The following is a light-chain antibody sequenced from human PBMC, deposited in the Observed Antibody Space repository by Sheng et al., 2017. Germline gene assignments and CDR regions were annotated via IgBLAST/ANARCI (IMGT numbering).Light chain of an antibody. V-gene: IGKV3-15*01. Sequence: VLTQSPATLSVSPGERATLSCRASQSVSSYLAWYQQKPGQAPRLLIYGSSTRATGIPARFSGSGSGTEFTLTISSLQPDDFATYYCQQYNSYLWTFGQGTRVEIK. CDR2: GSS. CDR3: QQYNSYLWT. J-gene: IGKJ1*01. CDR1: QSVSSY.